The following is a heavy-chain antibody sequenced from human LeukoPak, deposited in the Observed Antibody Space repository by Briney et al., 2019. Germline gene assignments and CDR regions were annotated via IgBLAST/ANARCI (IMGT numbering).Heavy chain of an antibody. D-gene: IGHD1-7*01. Sequence: GRSLRLSCAASGFTFSSYGMHWVRQAPGKGLGWVAVISYDGSNKYYADSVKGRFTISRDNSKNTLYLQMNSLRAEDTAVYYCAKDGSVELPPEFYFDYWGQGTLVTVSS. J-gene: IGHJ4*02. CDR1: GFTFSSYG. CDR3: AKDGSVELPPEFYFDY. V-gene: IGHV3-30*18. CDR2: ISYDGSNK.